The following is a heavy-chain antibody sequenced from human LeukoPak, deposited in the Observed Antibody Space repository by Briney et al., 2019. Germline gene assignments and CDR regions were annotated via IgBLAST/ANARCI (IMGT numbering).Heavy chain of an antibody. CDR3: ARERAYYYDSSGYYYYYGMDV. Sequence: GRSLRLSCAASGFTFSSYGMHWVRQAPGKGLEWVAVIWYDGSNKYYGDSVKGRFTISRDNSKNTLYLQMNSLRAEDTAVYYCARERAYYYDSSGYYYYYGMDVWGQGTTVTVSS. J-gene: IGHJ6*02. D-gene: IGHD3-22*01. V-gene: IGHV3-33*01. CDR1: GFTFSSYG. CDR2: IWYDGSNK.